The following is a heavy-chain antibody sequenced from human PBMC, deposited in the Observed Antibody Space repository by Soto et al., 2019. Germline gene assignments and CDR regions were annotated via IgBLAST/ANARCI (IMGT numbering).Heavy chain of an antibody. CDR1: GFTFSSYW. J-gene: IGHJ6*02. D-gene: IGHD3-3*01. V-gene: IGHV3-74*01. Sequence: EVQLVESGGGLVQPGGSLRLSCAASGFTFSSYWMHWVRQAPGKGLVWVSRINSDGSSTSYADSVKGRFTISRDNAKTTLYLQMNSLRAEDTAVYYCAREVYDFWSGYYMYYYGMDVWGQGTTVTVSS. CDR2: INSDGSST. CDR3: AREVYDFWSGYYMYYYGMDV.